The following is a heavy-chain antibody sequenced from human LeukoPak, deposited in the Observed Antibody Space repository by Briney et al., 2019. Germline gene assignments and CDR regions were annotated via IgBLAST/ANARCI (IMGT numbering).Heavy chain of an antibody. J-gene: IGHJ6*04. D-gene: IGHD3-10*01. CDR3: AKSAMVRGVIDYYYYYGMDV. Sequence: GGSLRLSCAASGFTFSSYAMSWVRQAPGKGLEWVSAISGSGGSTYYADSVKGRFTISRDNSKNTLYLQMNSLRAEDTAVYYCAKSAMVRGVIDYYYYYGMDVWGKGTPVTVSS. V-gene: IGHV3-23*01. CDR2: ISGSGGST. CDR1: GFTFSSYA.